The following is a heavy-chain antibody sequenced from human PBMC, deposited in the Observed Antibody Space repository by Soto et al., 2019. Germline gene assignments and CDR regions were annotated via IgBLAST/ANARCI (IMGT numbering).Heavy chain of an antibody. CDR2: ISSSSSHI. CDR3: ARDLAFGGVIDF. D-gene: IGHD3-16*01. V-gene: IGHV3-11*06. Sequence: PGGSLRLSCAASGFTFSDYYMSWIRQAPGKGLEWLSYISSSSSHIQYADSVKGRSTISRDNAKNSLYLQMDSLRAEDTAFYYCARDLAFGGVIDFWGQGILVTVSS. CDR1: GFTFSDYY. J-gene: IGHJ4*02.